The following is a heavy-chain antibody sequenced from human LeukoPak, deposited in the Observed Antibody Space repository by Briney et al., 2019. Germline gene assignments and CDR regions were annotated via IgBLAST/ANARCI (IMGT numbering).Heavy chain of an antibody. D-gene: IGHD6-19*01. CDR3: ARDGPWLAPPARFDY. CDR2: ISSSSSYI. CDR1: GFTFSSYS. J-gene: IGHJ4*02. V-gene: IGHV3-21*01. Sequence: KAGGSLRLSCAASGFTFSSYSMNWVRQAPGKGLEWVSSISSSSSYIYYADSVKGRFTISRDNAKNSLYLQMNSLRAEDTAVYYCARDGPWLAPPARFDYWGQGTLVTVSS.